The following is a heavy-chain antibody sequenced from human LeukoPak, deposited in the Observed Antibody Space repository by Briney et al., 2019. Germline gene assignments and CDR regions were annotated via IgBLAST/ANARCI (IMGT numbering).Heavy chain of an antibody. J-gene: IGHJ5*02. CDR3: ARDRDDSSGYYSYNWFDP. V-gene: IGHV3-74*01. CDR1: GFTFSSYS. CDR2: INSDGSST. Sequence: GGSLRLSCAASGFTFSSYSMNWVRQAPGKGLVWVSRINSDGSSTSYADSVKGRFTISRDNAKNTLYLQMNSLRAEDTAVYYCARDRDDSSGYYSYNWFDPWGQGTLVTVSS. D-gene: IGHD3-22*01.